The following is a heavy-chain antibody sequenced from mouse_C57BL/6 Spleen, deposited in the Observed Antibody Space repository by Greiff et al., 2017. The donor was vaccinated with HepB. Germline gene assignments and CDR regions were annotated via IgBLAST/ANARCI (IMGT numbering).Heavy chain of an antibody. CDR2: IDPSDSYT. J-gene: IGHJ4*01. V-gene: IGHV1-50*01. CDR1: GYTFTSYW. Sequence: QVQLQQPGAELVKPGASVKLSCKASGYTFTSYWMQWVKQRPGQGLEWIGEIDPSDSYTNYNQKFKGKATLTVDTSSSTAYMQLSSLTSEDSAVYYCARWFYESAMDYGGQGTSVTVSS. D-gene: IGHD1-1*01. CDR3: ARWFYESAMDY.